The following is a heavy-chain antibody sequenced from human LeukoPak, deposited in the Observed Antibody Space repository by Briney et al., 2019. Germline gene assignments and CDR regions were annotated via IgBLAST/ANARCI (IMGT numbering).Heavy chain of an antibody. CDR1: GFTFSSYW. V-gene: IGHV3-7*01. J-gene: IGHJ3*02. CDR2: IKQDGSGK. D-gene: IGHD3-22*01. CDR3: ARDGWYYDSSGYPSDAFDI. Sequence: GGSLRLSCAASGFTFSSYWMSWVRQAPGKGLEWVANIKQDGSGKYYVDSVKGRFTISRDNAKNSLYLQMNSLRAEDTAVYYCARDGWYYDSSGYPSDAFDIWGQGTVVTVSS.